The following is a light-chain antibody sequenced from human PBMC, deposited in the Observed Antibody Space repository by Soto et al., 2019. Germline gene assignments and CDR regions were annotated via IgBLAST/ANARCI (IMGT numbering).Light chain of an antibody. J-gene: IGLJ1*01. CDR1: SSDVGGYNY. CDR3: SSYTSSSTPV. V-gene: IGLV2-14*01. CDR2: EVS. Sequence: QSVLTQPASVSGSPGQSITISCTGTSSDVGGYNYVSWYQQHPGKAPKLMIYEVSKRPSGVSNRFSGSKSGNTASLTISGLQAEDEGDYYCSSYTSSSTPVFGTGTKVTVL.